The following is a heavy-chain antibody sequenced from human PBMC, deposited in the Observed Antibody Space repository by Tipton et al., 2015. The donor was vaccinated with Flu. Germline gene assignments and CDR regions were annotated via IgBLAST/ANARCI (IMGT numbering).Heavy chain of an antibody. J-gene: IGHJ4*02. CDR1: SGSVSSGSYY. D-gene: IGHD3-3*01. CDR3: ASKTSYDFWSGYHQDY. Sequence: TLSLTCTVSSGSVSSGSYYWSWIRQPPGKGLEWIGYIYYSGSTNYNPSLKSRVTISVDTSKNQFSLKLSSVTAADTAVYYCASKTSYDFWSGYHQDYWGQGTLVTVSS. V-gene: IGHV4-61*01. CDR2: IYYSGST.